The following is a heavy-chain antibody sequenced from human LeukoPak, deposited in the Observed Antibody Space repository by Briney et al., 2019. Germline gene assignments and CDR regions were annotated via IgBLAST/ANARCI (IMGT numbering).Heavy chain of an antibody. CDR1: GFTFSSYW. Sequence: GGSLRLSCAASGFTFSSYWMSWVRQAPGKGPEWVANIKQDGSEKYYVDSVKGRFTISRDNAKNSLYLQMNSLRAEDTAVYYCARVSRFGGGAFDIWGQGTMVTVSS. J-gene: IGHJ3*02. CDR3: ARVSRFGGGAFDI. V-gene: IGHV3-7*01. D-gene: IGHD3-10*01. CDR2: IKQDGSEK.